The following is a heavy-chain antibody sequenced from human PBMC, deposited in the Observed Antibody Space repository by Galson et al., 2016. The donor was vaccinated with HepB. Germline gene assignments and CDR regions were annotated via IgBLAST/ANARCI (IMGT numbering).Heavy chain of an antibody. Sequence: SLRLSCAASGLTFSHSALTWIRQAPGKGLEWVSTISGNGGETFYADSVRGRFTISRDNSWNTLSLQMNSLRAEDTALYYCAKGGHYSPFDPWGQGTLVTVS. J-gene: IGHJ5*02. CDR1: GLTFSHSA. CDR2: ISGNGGET. CDR3: AKGGHYSPFDP. V-gene: IGHV3-23*01. D-gene: IGHD2-21*01.